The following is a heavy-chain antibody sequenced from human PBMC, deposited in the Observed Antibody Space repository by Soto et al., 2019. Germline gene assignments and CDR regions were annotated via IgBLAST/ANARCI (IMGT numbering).Heavy chain of an antibody. CDR1: GFTFDDSA. CDR3: AKDFYSSSSTPFDS. D-gene: IGHD6-6*01. J-gene: IGHJ4*02. Sequence: GGSLRLSCAASGFTFDDSAMHWVRQAPGKGLEWVSAIGWNSGTIAYADSVKGRFTISRDNAKNSLYLQMNSLRPEDTALYYCAKDFYSSSSTPFDSWGQGTLVTV. CDR2: IGWNSGTI. V-gene: IGHV3-9*01.